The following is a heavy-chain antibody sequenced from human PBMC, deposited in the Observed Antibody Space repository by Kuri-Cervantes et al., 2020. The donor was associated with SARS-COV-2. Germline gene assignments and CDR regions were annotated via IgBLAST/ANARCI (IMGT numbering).Heavy chain of an antibody. J-gene: IGHJ4*02. Sequence: SVKVSCKASGGTFSSYAISWVRQAPGQGLEWMGGIIPIFGTANYAQKFQGRVTITADKSTSTAYMELSSLRSEDTAVYYCAREYYYGSGSYYPAFSNWGQGTLVTVSS. CDR2: IIPIFGTA. CDR3: AREYYYGSGSYYPAFSN. D-gene: IGHD3-10*01. CDR1: GGTFSSYA. V-gene: IGHV1-69*06.